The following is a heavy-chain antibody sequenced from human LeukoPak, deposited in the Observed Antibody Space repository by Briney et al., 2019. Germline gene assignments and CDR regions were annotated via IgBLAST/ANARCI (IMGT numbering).Heavy chain of an antibody. CDR1: GFAFSSYG. Sequence: GGSLRLSCAASGFAFSSYGMHWVRQAPGKGLEWVACIRYDGSNKYYADSLKGRFTISRDNSKNTLYLEMNSLRAEDTAVYYCAKDHCSSTTCYGSPGYWGQGTLVTVSS. J-gene: IGHJ4*02. CDR3: AKDHCSSTTCYGSPGY. D-gene: IGHD2-2*01. V-gene: IGHV3-30*02. CDR2: IRYDGSNK.